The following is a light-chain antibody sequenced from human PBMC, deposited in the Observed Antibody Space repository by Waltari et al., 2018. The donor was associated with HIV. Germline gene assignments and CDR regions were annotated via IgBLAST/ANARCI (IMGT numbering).Light chain of an antibody. Sequence: DIQMTQSPYPLSASVGDRVPITCRAGHDISNLLNWYQQKPGKAPKRLIYDSSNLKTVVPTRFSGSGSGTDFSFTINSLQPEDFATYYCQQYDILPCTFGPGTKVDIK. J-gene: IGKJ3*01. CDR3: QQYDILPCT. V-gene: IGKV1-33*01. CDR1: HDISNL. CDR2: DSS.